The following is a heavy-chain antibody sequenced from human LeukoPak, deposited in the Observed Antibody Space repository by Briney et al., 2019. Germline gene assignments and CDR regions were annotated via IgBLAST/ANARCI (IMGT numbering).Heavy chain of an antibody. CDR1: GGSISSGGYY. CDR3: ARVKPAIRGYNWNYLDY. V-gene: IGHV4-31*03. D-gene: IGHD1-20*01. CDR2: IYYSGST. J-gene: IGHJ4*02. Sequence: SETLSLTCTVSGGSISSGGYYWSWIRQHPGKGLEWIGYIYYSGSTYYNPSLKSRVTISVDTSKNQFPLKLSSVTAADTAVYYCARVKPAIRGYNWNYLDYWGQGTLVTVSS.